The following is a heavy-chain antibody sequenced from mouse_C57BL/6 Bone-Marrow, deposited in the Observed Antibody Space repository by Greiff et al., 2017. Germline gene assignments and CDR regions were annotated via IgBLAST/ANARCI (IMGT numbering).Heavy chain of an antibody. J-gene: IGHJ4*01. CDR2: IDPNSGGT. CDR3: ARPHYDGFYYAMDY. CDR1: GYTFTSYW. D-gene: IGHD1-2*01. Sequence: QVHVKQPGAELVKPGASVKLSCKASGYTFTSYWMHWVKQRPGRGLEWIGRIDPNSGGTKYNEKFKSKATLTVDKPSSTAYMQLSSLTSEDSAVYYCARPHYDGFYYAMDYWGQGTSVTVSS. V-gene: IGHV1-72*01.